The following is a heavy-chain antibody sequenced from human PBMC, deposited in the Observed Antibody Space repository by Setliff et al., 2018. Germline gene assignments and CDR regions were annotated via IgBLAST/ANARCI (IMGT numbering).Heavy chain of an antibody. J-gene: IGHJ5*02. CDR1: GGSISSSY. CDR2: IYSSGST. V-gene: IGHV4-59*01. CDR3: ARAAKYDSSSYYGLWLDP. Sequence: SEPLSLTCTVSGGSISSSYWSWIRQPPGKGLEWIGYIYSSGSTNYNPSLKSRVTISVDTSKNQFSLKLSPVTAADTAVYYCARAAKYDSSSYYGLWLDPWGQGTLVTVSS. D-gene: IGHD3-22*01.